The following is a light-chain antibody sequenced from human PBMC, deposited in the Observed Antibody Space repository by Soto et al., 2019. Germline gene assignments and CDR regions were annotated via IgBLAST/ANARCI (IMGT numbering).Light chain of an antibody. CDR3: QQRSNCPLT. CDR2: DAS. J-gene: IGKJ4*01. CDR1: QSVSSY. V-gene: IGKV3-11*01. Sequence: ELVLTQSPATLSLSPGERATLSCRASQSVSSYLACYQQKTGQAPRLLIYDASNRATGNPARFSGIGSGTDFSITISSLEPEDFGVYYCQQRSNCPLTFGGGTKVEIK.